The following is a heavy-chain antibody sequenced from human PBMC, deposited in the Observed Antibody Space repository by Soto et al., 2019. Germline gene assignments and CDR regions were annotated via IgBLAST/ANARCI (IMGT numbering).Heavy chain of an antibody. D-gene: IGHD6-13*01. CDR3: AFPTITSAGRLGFDY. Sequence: EVPLLESGGGLVQPGGSLRLSCATSGFTFSSYAMSWVRQAPGKGLEWVSSISGSGGSTYYADSVKGRFTISRDSSKNTLYLQMNSLRAEDTAVYYCAFPTITSAGRLGFDYWGQGTLVTVSP. CDR2: ISGSGGST. CDR1: GFTFSSYA. J-gene: IGHJ4*02. V-gene: IGHV3-23*01.